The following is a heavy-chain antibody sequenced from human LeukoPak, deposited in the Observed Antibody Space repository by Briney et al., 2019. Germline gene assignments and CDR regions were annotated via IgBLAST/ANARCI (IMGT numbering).Heavy chain of an antibody. Sequence: ASVKVSCKASGYTFTGYYMHWVRQPPGQGLEWMGWINPNSGGTNYAQKFQGRVTMTRDTSISTAYMELSRLRSDDTAVYYCAREYDSSGYSYYGMDVRGQGTTVTVSS. CDR3: AREYDSSGYSYYGMDV. D-gene: IGHD3-22*01. J-gene: IGHJ6*02. V-gene: IGHV1-2*02. CDR2: INPNSGGT. CDR1: GYTFTGYY.